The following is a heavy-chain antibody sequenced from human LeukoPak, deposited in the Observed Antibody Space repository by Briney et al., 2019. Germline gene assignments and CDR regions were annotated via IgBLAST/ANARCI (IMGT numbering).Heavy chain of an antibody. CDR2: IYPGDSDT. J-gene: IGHJ6*02. V-gene: IGHV5-51*01. Sequence: GESLKISCKGSGYSFTNYWIGWVRQMPGKGLEWMGIIYPGDSDTRYSPSFQGQVTISADKSISTAYLQWSSLKASDTAMYYCARGTTVTTQYYYNYYGMDVWGQGTTVTVSS. CDR1: GYSFTNYW. D-gene: IGHD4-17*01. CDR3: ARGTTVTTQYYYNYYGMDV.